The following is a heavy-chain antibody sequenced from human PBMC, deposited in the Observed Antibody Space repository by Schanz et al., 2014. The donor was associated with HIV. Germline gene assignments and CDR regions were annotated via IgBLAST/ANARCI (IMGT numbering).Heavy chain of an antibody. CDR3: AKGDPTAADPTDS. CDR2: ISDTGGST. Sequence: EVQLLESGGGLVQPGGSLRLSCTASGLPFSSYAMSWVRQTPGKGLEWVSAISDTGGSTYYADSVKGRFTISKDYSKNTLYLQMNSLRAEDTAIYYCAKGDPTAADPTDSWGQGTLVTVSS. CDR1: GLPFSSYA. J-gene: IGHJ4*02. D-gene: IGHD2-15*01. V-gene: IGHV3-23*01.